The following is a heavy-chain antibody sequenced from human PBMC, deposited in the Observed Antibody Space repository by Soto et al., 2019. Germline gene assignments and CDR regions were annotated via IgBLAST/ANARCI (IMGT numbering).Heavy chain of an antibody. CDR1: GGSFSGYY. CDR3: ARLTPIAAAASFDY. D-gene: IGHD6-13*01. CDR2: INHSGST. V-gene: IGHV4-34*01. J-gene: IGHJ4*02. Sequence: SETLSLTCAVYGGSFSGYYWSWIRQPPGRGLEWIGEINHSGSTNYSPSLKSRVTISVDTSKNQFSLKLSSVTAADTAVYYCARLTPIAAAASFDYWGQGTLVTVSS.